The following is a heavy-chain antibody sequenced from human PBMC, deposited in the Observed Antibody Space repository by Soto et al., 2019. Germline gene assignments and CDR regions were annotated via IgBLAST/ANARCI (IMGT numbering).Heavy chain of an antibody. CDR2: ISSSSSTI. CDR3: AKDVDFVVVPAAIS. V-gene: IGHV3-48*01. D-gene: IGHD2-2*02. Sequence: GGSLRLSCAASGFTFSSYSMNWVRQAPGKGLEWVSYISSSSSTIYYADSVKGRFTISRDNAKNSLYLQMYSLRAEDTAVYYCAKDVDFVVVPAAISWGQGTLVTVSS. CDR1: GFTFSSYS. J-gene: IGHJ4*02.